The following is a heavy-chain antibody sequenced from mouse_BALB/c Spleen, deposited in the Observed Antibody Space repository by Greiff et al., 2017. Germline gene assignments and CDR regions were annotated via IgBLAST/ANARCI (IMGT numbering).Heavy chain of an antibody. CDR1: GFTFSSYG. CDR2: ISSGGSYT. V-gene: IGHV5-6*01. D-gene: IGHD2-2*01. CDR3: ARQRGYDGSYYFDY. J-gene: IGHJ2*01. Sequence: EVKLMESGGDLVKPGGSLKLSCAASGFTFSSYGMSWVRQTPDKRLEWVATISSGGSYTYYPDSVKGRFTISRDNAKNTLYLQMSSLKSEDTAMYYCARQRGYDGSYYFDYWGQGTTLTVSS.